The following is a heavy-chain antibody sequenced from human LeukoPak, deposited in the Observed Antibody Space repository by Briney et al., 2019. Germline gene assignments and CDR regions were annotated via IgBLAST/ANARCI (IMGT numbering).Heavy chain of an antibody. D-gene: IGHD5-24*01. CDR2: INHSGST. J-gene: IGHJ4*02. V-gene: IGHV4-34*01. CDR1: GGSFSGYY. Sequence: SETLSLTCAVYGGSFSGYYWSWIRLPPGKGLEWIGEINHSGSTNYNPSRTSRVTISVDTSKNQFSLKLSSVTAADTAVYYCARGRARRWLQLGVCYFDYWGQGTLVTVSS. CDR3: ARGRARRWLQLGVCYFDY.